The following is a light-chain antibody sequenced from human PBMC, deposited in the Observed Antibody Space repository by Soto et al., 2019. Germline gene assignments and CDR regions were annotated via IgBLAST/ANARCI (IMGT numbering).Light chain of an antibody. J-gene: IGKJ4*01. CDR1: QGIGDT. CDR3: QRYNNWQLT. CDR2: DSS. Sequence: EIVLTQSPAALSVSPGERVTLACRASQGIGDTLAWYQQKPGQTPRLLIYDSSTRAIGIPIRFSGSRSGTEFILNINGLQFEDFAVYYCQRYNNWQLTFGGGTKVDIK. V-gene: IGKV3-15*01.